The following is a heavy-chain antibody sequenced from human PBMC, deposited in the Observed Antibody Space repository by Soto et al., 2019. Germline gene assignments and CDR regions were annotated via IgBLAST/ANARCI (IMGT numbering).Heavy chain of an antibody. J-gene: IGHJ4*02. CDR2: IIPIIGTA. CDR3: ARGGVDVVATSAFDY. V-gene: IGHV1-69*01. Sequence: QVQLVQSGAAVKKPGSSVKVSCKASGGTFNNYAISWVRQAPGQGLECMGGIIPIIGTADDAHKFQGRLAFSSDESTGTTFMELRSLRSEDTALYYCARGGVDVVATSAFDYWGQGIVVTVSS. CDR1: GGTFNNYA. D-gene: IGHD5-12*01.